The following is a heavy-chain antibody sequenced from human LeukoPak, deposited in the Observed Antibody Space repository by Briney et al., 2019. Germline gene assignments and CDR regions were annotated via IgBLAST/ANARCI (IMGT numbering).Heavy chain of an antibody. CDR1: GFTFDDYA. J-gene: IGHJ5*02. V-gene: IGHV3-9*01. D-gene: IGHD6-13*01. CDR2: ISWNSGSI. Sequence: GRSLRLSCAASGFTFDDYAMHWVRQAPGKGLEWVSGISWNSGSIGYADSVKGRFTISRDNAKNSLYLQMNSLRAEDTALYYCAKAPYSSSWYVWFDPWGQGTLVTVSS. CDR3: AKAPYSSSWYVWFDP.